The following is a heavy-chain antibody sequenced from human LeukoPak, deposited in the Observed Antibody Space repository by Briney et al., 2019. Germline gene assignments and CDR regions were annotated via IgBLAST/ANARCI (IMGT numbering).Heavy chain of an antibody. Sequence: PVKVSCKASGGTFTNYAISWVRQAPGQGLEWMGGIIPLLGTPNYAQKFQGRVTITADDSTSTAYMELTSLRSEDTAVYYCAEDSSMVTTRAPYYYYYLDVWGQGTTVTVSS. CDR2: IIPLLGTP. CDR3: AEDSSMVTTRAPYYYYYLDV. CDR1: GGTFTNYA. V-gene: IGHV1-69*13. D-gene: IGHD4-17*01. J-gene: IGHJ6*02.